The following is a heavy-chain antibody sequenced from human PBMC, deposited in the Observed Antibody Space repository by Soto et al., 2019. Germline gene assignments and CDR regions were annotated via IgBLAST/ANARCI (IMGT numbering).Heavy chain of an antibody. CDR2: IYYSGST. CDR1: GGSISSYY. Sequence: PSETLSLTCTVSGGSISSYYWSWIRQPPGKGLEWIGYIYYSGSTNYNPSLKSRVTISVDTSKNQFSLKLSSVTAADTAVYYCARGLRTYYDFSCYMDFWGKGSTVTVSS. V-gene: IGHV4-59*01. CDR3: ARGLRTYYDFSCYMDF. J-gene: IGHJ6*03. D-gene: IGHD3-3*01.